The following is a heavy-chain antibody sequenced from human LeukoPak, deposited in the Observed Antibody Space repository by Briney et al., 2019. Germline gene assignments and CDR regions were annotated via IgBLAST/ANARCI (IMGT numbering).Heavy chain of an antibody. D-gene: IGHD3-10*01. CDR1: GGSISSGGYS. J-gene: IGHJ5*02. CDR2: IYHSGST. CDR3: AREIENYYGSGKLRWFDP. Sequence: PSQTLSLTCAVSGGSISSGGYSWSWIRQPPGKGLEWIGSIYHSGSTYYNPSLKSRVTISVDTSKNQFSLKLSSVTAADTAVYYCAREIENYYGSGKLRWFDPWGQGTLVTVSS. V-gene: IGHV4-30-2*03.